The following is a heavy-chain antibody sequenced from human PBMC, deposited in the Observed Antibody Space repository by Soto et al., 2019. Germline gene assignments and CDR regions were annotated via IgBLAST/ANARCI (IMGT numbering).Heavy chain of an antibody. V-gene: IGHV3-23*01. CDR3: AKDDMIVGELPIDY. D-gene: IGHD3-22*01. CDR1: GFTFSSYA. J-gene: IGHJ4*02. Sequence: GGSLRLSCAASGFTFSSYAMSWVRQAPGKGLEWVSAISGSGGSTYYADSVKGRFTISRDNSKNTLYLQMNSLRAEDTAVYYCAKDDMIVGELPIDYWGQGTLVTVSS. CDR2: ISGSGGST.